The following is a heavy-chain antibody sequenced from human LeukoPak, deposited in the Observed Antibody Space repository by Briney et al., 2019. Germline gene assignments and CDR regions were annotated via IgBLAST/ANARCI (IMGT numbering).Heavy chain of an antibody. V-gene: IGHV5-51*01. CDR1: GYSFITYW. CDR2: IYPHDSVT. Sequence: GESVKISCKGSGYSFITYWIAWVRRMPGKGLEWMGIIYPHDSVTRYSPSFQGQVTISADKSISTVYLQWTSLKASDTAMYYCASPHMGGAYDFAFDYWGQGTLVTVSS. J-gene: IGHJ4*02. D-gene: IGHD3-3*01. CDR3: ASPHMGGAYDFAFDY.